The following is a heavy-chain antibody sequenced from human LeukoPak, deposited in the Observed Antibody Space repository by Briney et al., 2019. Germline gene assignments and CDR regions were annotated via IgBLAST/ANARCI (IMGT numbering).Heavy chain of an antibody. V-gene: IGHV6-1*01. CDR1: GDSVSSNSAA. CDR2: TYYRSQWYN. CDR3: TRGEHGMTVALFDT. Sequence: SQTLSLTCAISGDSVSSNSAAWNWIRQSPSRGLEWLGRTYYRSQWYNDYAVSVRSRITINPDTSKNQFSLQLHSVTPDDTAAYYCTRGEHGMTVALFDTWGQGTLVTVSS. J-gene: IGHJ4*02. D-gene: IGHD1/OR15-1a*01.